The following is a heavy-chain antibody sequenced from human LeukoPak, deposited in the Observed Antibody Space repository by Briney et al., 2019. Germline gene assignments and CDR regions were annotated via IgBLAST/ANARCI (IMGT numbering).Heavy chain of an antibody. CDR3: AKGTGRNSSIAASGT. CDR1: GFTFSNAW. J-gene: IGHJ4*02. D-gene: IGHD6-13*01. V-gene: IGHV3-23*01. CDR2: ISGSGGST. Sequence: GGSLRLSCAASGFTFSNAWMTWVRQAPGKGLEWVSTISGSGGSTYYADSVKGRFTISRDNSKNTLYLQVNSLRAEDTAVYYCAKGTGRNSSIAASGTWGQGALVTVSS.